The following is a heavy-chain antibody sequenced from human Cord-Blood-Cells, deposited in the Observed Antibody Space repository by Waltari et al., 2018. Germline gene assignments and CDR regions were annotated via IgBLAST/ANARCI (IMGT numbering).Heavy chain of an antibody. CDR3: ATDEDSLGAFDI. V-gene: IGHV1-24*01. CDR2: FAPEDGET. D-gene: IGHD3-16*01. CDR1: GYTLTELS. J-gene: IGHJ3*02. Sequence: AEVKKPGASVKVSCKVSGYTLTELSMHWVRQAPGKGLEWMGGFAPEDGETIYAQKFQGRVTMTEDTSTDTAYMELSSLRSEDTAVYYCATDEDSLGAFDIWGQGTMVTVSS.